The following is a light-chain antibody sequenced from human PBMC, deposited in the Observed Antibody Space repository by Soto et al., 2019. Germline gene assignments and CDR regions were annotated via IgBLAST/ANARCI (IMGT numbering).Light chain of an antibody. CDR2: DAS. J-gene: IGKJ5*01. Sequence: DIQMTQSPSSLSASVGDRVTIAFRASQSINNWLAWYQQKPGKAPKFLIYDASNLESGVPSRFSGSASGTEFTLTISSLQPDDFATYYCQQYNTYSTFGQGTRLEIK. CDR1: QSINNW. V-gene: IGKV1-5*01. CDR3: QQYNTYST.